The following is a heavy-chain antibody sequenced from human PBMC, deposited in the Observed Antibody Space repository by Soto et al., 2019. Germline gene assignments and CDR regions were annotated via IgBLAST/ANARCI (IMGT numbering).Heavy chain of an antibody. Sequence: ASVKVSCKASGYTFTSYDINWVRQATGQGLEWMGWMNPNSGNTGYAQKFQGRVTMTRNTSISTAYMELSSLRSEDTAVYYCARTYSSSWYSYLYGMDVWGQGTTVTSP. CDR2: MNPNSGNT. CDR3: ARTYSSSWYSYLYGMDV. J-gene: IGHJ6*02. CDR1: GYTFTSYD. D-gene: IGHD6-13*01. V-gene: IGHV1-8*01.